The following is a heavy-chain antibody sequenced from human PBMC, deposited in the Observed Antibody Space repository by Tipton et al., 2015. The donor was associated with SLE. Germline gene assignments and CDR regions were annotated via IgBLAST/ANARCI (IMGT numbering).Heavy chain of an antibody. V-gene: IGHV4-61*02. Sequence: TLSLTCTVSGGSISSGSYYWSWIRQPAGKGLEWIGRIYTSGSTNYNPSPTSRVTISVDTSKNQFSLKLSSVTAADTAVYYCARDPGRYDAFDIWGQGTMVTVSS. J-gene: IGHJ3*02. D-gene: IGHD3-16*02. CDR2: IYTSGST. CDR3: ARDPGRYDAFDI. CDR1: GGSISSGSYY.